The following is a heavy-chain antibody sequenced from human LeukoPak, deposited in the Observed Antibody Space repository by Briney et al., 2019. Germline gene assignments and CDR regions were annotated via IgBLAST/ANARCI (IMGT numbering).Heavy chain of an antibody. CDR3: ARENGYDRDRELTL. D-gene: IGHD5-12*01. V-gene: IGHV1-69*13. CDR2: IIPIFGTA. J-gene: IGHJ4*02. Sequence: SVKVSCKASGGTFISYTINWVRQAPGQGLEWMGGIIPIFGTANYAQKFQGRVTITADESTSTAYMELSSQRSEDTAVYYCARENGYDRDRELTLWGQGTLVTVSS. CDR1: GGTFISYT.